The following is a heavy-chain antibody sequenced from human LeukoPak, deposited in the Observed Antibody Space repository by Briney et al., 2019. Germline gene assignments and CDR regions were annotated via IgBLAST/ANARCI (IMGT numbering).Heavy chain of an antibody. CDR3: ARGNRFYYYGSGSYYIPYGNWFDP. Sequence: GGSLRLSCAASGFTFSSYWMHWVRQAPGKGLVWVSRISSDGSSTSYADSVKGRFTISRDNAKNTLYLQMNSLRAEDTAVYYCARGNRFYYYGSGSYYIPYGNWFDPWGQGTLVTVSS. J-gene: IGHJ5*02. D-gene: IGHD3-10*01. CDR1: GFTFSSYW. V-gene: IGHV3-74*01. CDR2: ISSDGSST.